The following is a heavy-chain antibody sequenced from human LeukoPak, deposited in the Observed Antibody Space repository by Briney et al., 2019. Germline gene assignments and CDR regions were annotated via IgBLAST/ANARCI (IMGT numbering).Heavy chain of an antibody. V-gene: IGHV4-34*01. CDR3: ARGNGYYFI. CDR2: INHSGST. D-gene: IGHD3-22*01. CDR1: GGSFSGYY. Sequence: SETLSLTCAVYGGSFSGYYWSWIRQPPGKGLEWIGEINHSGSTNYNPSLKSRVTISVDTSKNQFSLKLSSVTAADTAVYYCARGNGYYFIWGQGTLVTVSS. J-gene: IGHJ4*02.